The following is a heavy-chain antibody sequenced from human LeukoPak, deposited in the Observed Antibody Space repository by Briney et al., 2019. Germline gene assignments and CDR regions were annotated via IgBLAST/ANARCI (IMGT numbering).Heavy chain of an antibody. CDR3: AKGAQSPLCSGGDCYPIIDDFYDS. J-gene: IGHJ4*02. CDR2: ISFDGNVN. CDR1: GFIFRNYG. Sequence: GGSLRLSCAASGFIFRNYGVHWVRQAPGKGLEWVAVISFDGNVNIHSDSVKGRFTLSRDNSKNSSHLEMNTFRVDDTGFYYCAKGAQSPLCSGGDCYPIIDDFYDSWGQGVLGTVSS. V-gene: IGHV3-30*18. D-gene: IGHD2-21*02.